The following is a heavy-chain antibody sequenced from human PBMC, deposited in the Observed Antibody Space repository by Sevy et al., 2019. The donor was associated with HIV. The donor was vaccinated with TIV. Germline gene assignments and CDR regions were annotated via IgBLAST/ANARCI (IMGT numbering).Heavy chain of an antibody. CDR1: GFTFSSYS. CDR2: ISSSSSTI. CDR3: ARDMRGLGYCSSTSSYDHYYYGMDV. V-gene: IGHV3-48*02. D-gene: IGHD2-2*01. J-gene: IGHJ6*02. Sequence: GGSLRLSCAASGFTFSSYSMNWVRQAPGKGLEWVSYISSSSSTIYYAHSVKGRFTISRDNAKNSLYLQMNSLRDEDTAVYYCARDMRGLGYCSSTSSYDHYYYGMDVWGQGTTVTVSS.